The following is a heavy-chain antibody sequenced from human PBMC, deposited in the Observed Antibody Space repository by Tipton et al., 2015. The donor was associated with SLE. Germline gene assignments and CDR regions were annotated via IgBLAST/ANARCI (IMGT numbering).Heavy chain of an antibody. J-gene: IGHJ5*02. CDR3: ARDDSSPTGETNWFDP. V-gene: IGHV4-38-2*01. CDR2: IYHSGST. Sequence: TLSLTCAVSGYSISSGYFWGWIRQPPGKGLEWIGSIYHSGSTNYNPSLKSRVTISLDTPKKQFSLKLSSVTAADTAVYYCARDDSSPTGETNWFDPWGQGTLVTVSS. CDR1: GYSISSGYF. D-gene: IGHD6-13*01.